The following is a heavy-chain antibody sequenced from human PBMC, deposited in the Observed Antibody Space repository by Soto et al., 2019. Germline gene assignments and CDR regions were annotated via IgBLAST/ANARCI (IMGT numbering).Heavy chain of an antibody. CDR1: GGSISSSSYY. V-gene: IGHV4-39*01. D-gene: IGHD3-3*01. Sequence: SETLSLTCTVSGGSISSSSYYWGWIRQPPGKGLEWIGSIYYSGSTYYNPSLKSRVTISVDTSKNQFSLKLSPVTAAHTAVYYCARLPDFWSGYSQIYYYGMDVWGQGTTVT. J-gene: IGHJ6*02. CDR3: ARLPDFWSGYSQIYYYGMDV. CDR2: IYYSGST.